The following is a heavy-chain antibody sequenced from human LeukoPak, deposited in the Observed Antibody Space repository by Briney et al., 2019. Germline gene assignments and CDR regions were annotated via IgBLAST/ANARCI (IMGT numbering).Heavy chain of an antibody. CDR3: ARGVRYTAMVVNY. Sequence: GGSLRLSCAASGFTFSSYWMSWVRQAPGKGLEWVANIKQDESEKYYVDSVKGRFTISRDNAKNSLYLQMNSLRAEDTAVYYCARGVRYTAMVVNYWGQGTLVTVSS. D-gene: IGHD5-18*01. CDR1: GFTFSSYW. J-gene: IGHJ4*02. V-gene: IGHV3-7*01. CDR2: IKQDESEK.